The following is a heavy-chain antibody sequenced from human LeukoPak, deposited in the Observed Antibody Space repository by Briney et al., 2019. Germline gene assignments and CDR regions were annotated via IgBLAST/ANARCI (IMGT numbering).Heavy chain of an antibody. V-gene: IGHV1-2*02. Sequence: ASVKVSCKPSGYTFTGYYMHWVRQAPAQGLEWMGWINPNSGGTNYAQKFQGRVTMTRDTSISTAYIELSRLRSDDTAVYYCARDREPLSGWTPDFDYWGQGTLVTVSS. CDR2: INPNSGGT. J-gene: IGHJ4*02. D-gene: IGHD6-19*01. CDR3: ARDREPLSGWTPDFDY. CDR1: GYTFTGYY.